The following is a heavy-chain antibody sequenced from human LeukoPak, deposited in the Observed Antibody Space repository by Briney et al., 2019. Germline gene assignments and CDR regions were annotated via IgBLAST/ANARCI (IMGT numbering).Heavy chain of an antibody. Sequence: PSGTLSLTCAVYGGSFSGYYWSWIRQPPGKGLEWIGEINHSGSTNYNPSLKSRVTISVDTSKNQFSLKLSSVTAADTAVYYCARDVDTPMVDAFDIWGQGTMVTVSS. CDR1: GGSFSGYY. J-gene: IGHJ3*02. CDR3: ARDVDTPMVDAFDI. D-gene: IGHD5-18*01. CDR2: INHSGST. V-gene: IGHV4-34*01.